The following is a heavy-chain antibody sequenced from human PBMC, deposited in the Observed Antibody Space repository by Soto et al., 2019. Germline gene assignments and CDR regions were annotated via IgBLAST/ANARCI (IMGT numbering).Heavy chain of an antibody. Sequence: ASVKVSCKTSGYDFSSYAMHWVRQAPGQRLEWMGWINIGSGRTEYSQNLQDRITITRDTSASTVYMDLSSLKSEDTSVYFCVRVGGACGSRLTYSSYMGLDVWGQGTTVTVSS. V-gene: IGHV1-3*04. CDR2: INIGSGRT. CDR3: VRVGGACGSRLTYSSYMGLDV. CDR1: GYDFSSYA. J-gene: IGHJ6*02. D-gene: IGHD2-15*01.